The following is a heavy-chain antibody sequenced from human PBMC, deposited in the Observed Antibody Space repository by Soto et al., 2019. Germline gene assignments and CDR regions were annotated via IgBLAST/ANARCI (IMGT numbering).Heavy chain of an antibody. CDR2: ISDNGGST. CDR3: AKGLVPAAKTSLNDY. D-gene: IGHD2-2*01. V-gene: IGHV3-23*01. J-gene: IGHJ4*02. Sequence: GGSLRLSCAASGFTFSNYAMTWVRQAPGKGLEWVSTISDNGGSTFYADSVKGRFTISRDNSKKTLYLQMNSLRAGDTAVYYCAKGLVPAAKTSLNDYWGQGTLVTVSS. CDR1: GFTFSNYA.